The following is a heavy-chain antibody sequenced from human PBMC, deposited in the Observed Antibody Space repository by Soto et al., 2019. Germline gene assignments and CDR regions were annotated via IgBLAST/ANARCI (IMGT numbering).Heavy chain of an antibody. D-gene: IGHD5-18*01. V-gene: IGHV4-4*02. J-gene: IGHJ6*02. Sequence: SETQSLTCAVSGGSISSSNWWSWVRQPPGKGLEWIGEIYHSGSTNYNPSLKSRVTISVDKSKNQFSLKLSSVTAADTAVYYCAGWIQLQQYYYYGMDVWGQGTTVTVSS. CDR3: AGWIQLQQYYYYGMDV. CDR2: IYHSGST. CDR1: GGSISSSNW.